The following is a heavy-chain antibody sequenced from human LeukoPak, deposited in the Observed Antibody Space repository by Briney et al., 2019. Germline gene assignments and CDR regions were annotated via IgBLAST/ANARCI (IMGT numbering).Heavy chain of an antibody. CDR3: ARAPYSILTDPPASGYDV. Sequence: PSETLSLTCTFSGDSIGVFYWNWIRQPPGKGLEWIGCVYHTGSTNYNPSLKSRVTISLDTSKNQFSLKLTSVTAADTALYFCARAPYSILTDPPASGYDVWGQGRMVTVS. D-gene: IGHD3-9*01. CDR2: VYHTGST. V-gene: IGHV4-59*01. CDR1: GDSIGVFY. J-gene: IGHJ3*01.